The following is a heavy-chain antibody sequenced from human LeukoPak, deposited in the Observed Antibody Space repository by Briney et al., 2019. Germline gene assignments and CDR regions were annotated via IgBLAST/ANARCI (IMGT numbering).Heavy chain of an antibody. CDR2: IVISDASI. V-gene: IGHV3-21*06. CDR3: ARDLLGYCANGICYDKPNWFDP. D-gene: IGHD2-8*01. Sequence: PGGSLRLSCAASGFTISNYNMNWVRQAPGNGLEWVSSIVISDASIYYADSVKGRFTLSRDKANSSIHLQMNSLRAEDTAVYYCARDLLGYCANGICYDKPNWFDPWGQGTLVTVSS. J-gene: IGHJ5*02. CDR1: GFTISNYN.